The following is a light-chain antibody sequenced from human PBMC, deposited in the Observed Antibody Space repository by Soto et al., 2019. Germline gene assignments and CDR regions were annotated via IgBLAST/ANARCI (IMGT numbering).Light chain of an antibody. V-gene: IGKV3-15*01. Sequence: EKVMTQSPATLSVSPGERATLSCRASQSVSSNLAWYQQKPGQAPRLLIYGASTRATGIPARFSGSGSGTEFTLTISSLQSEDFAVYSCQQYNNWPPVTFGQGTKVEIK. CDR1: QSVSSN. J-gene: IGKJ1*01. CDR2: GAS. CDR3: QQYNNWPPVT.